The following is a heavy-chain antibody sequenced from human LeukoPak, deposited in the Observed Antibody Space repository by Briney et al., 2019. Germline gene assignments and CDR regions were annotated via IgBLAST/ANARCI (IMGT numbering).Heavy chain of an antibody. Sequence: SETLSLTCAVYGGSFSGYYWSWIRQPPGKGLEWIGEINHSGSTNYNPSLKSRVTISVDTSKNQFSLKLSSVTAADTAVYYCARDPIAAAAGWFDPWGQGTLVTVSS. V-gene: IGHV4-34*01. D-gene: IGHD6-13*01. CDR2: INHSGST. J-gene: IGHJ5*02. CDR1: GGSFSGYY. CDR3: ARDPIAAAAGWFDP.